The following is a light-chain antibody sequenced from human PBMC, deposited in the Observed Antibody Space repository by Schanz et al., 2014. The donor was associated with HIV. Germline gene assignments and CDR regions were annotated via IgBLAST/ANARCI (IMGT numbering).Light chain of an antibody. V-gene: IGKV3D-20*02. Sequence: ESVLTQSPGTLSLSPGERATLSCRASQSVSSSYLAWYQQKPGQAPRLLIYGASSRATGIPDRFSGSGSGTDFTLTISRLEPEDFAVYYCQQRYSWPLTFGGGTKLELK. J-gene: IGKJ4*01. CDR3: QQRYSWPLT. CDR2: GAS. CDR1: QSVSSSY.